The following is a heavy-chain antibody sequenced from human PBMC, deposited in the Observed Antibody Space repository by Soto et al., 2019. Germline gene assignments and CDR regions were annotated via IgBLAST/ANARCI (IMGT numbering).Heavy chain of an antibody. CDR2: IIPIFGTA. CDR1: GGTFSSYA. V-gene: IGHV1-69*13. Sequence: SVKVFCKASGGTFSSYAISWVRQAPGQGLEWMGGIIPIFGTADYAQKFQGRVTITADESTSTAYMELSSLRSEDTAVYYCASLIAAAGPPHSPRYYYGMDVWGQGTTVTVSS. J-gene: IGHJ6*02. D-gene: IGHD6-13*01. CDR3: ASLIAAAGPPHSPRYYYGMDV.